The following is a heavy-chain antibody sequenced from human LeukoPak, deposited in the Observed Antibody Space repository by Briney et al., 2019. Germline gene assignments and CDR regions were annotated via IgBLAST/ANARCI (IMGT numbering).Heavy chain of an antibody. D-gene: IGHD1-1*01. Sequence: PGGSLRLSCAASGFTFDDYAMHWVRQAPGKGLEWVSGISWNSGSIGYADSVKGRSTISRDNAKNSLYLQMNSLRAEDMALYYCAKDWTRRYYYYYMDVWGKGTTVTVSS. CDR2: ISWNSGSI. J-gene: IGHJ6*03. CDR3: AKDWTRRYYYYYMDV. V-gene: IGHV3-9*03. CDR1: GFTFDDYA.